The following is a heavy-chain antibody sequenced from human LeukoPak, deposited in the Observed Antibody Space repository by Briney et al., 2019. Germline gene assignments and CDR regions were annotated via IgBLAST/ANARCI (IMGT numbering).Heavy chain of an antibody. J-gene: IGHJ4*02. D-gene: IGHD4-23*01. V-gene: IGHV3-21*01. Sequence: PGGSLRLSCAVSGFTLSSYGMNWVRQAPGKGLEWVSSISSSSSYIYYADSMKGRFTISRDNAKNSLYLQMNSLRAEDTAVYYCARVHYFYGGNSEVYFDYWGQGTLVTVSS. CDR1: GFTLSSYG. CDR3: ARVHYFYGGNSEVYFDY. CDR2: ISSSSSYI.